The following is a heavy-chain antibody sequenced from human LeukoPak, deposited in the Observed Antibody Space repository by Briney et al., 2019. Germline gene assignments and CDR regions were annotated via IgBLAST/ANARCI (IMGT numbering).Heavy chain of an antibody. CDR3: ARANALYCSSTSCLFDY. CDR1: GYTFTDYY. Sequence: ASVKVSCKASGYTFTDYYMHWVRQAPGQGLEWMAWINPNSGGTYYAQNFHDRITLTRDTSISTAYMELSRLRSDDTAIYYCARANALYCSSTSCLFDYWGQGTLVTVSS. J-gene: IGHJ4*02. D-gene: IGHD2-2*01. V-gene: IGHV1-2*02. CDR2: INPNSGGT.